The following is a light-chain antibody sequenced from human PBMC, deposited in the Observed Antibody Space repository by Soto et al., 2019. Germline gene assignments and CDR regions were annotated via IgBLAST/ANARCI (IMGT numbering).Light chain of an antibody. CDR3: QQYGSSPFT. Sequence: EIVLTQSPGTLSLSPGERATLSCRASQSVSSSYLAWYQQKPGQAPRLLIYGASSRATGIPERFSGSGSGTEFTLTISRLEPEDFAVYYCQQYGSSPFTFGPGTKVDIK. CDR1: QSVSSSY. CDR2: GAS. J-gene: IGKJ3*01. V-gene: IGKV3-20*01.